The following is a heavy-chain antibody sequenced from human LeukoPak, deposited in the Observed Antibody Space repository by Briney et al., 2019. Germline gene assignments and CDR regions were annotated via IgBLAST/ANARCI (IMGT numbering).Heavy chain of an antibody. CDR3: ARQEVSITVLGGHQLRPFGY. Sequence: PSETLSLTCTVSGSSVTRSSDYWGWIRQAPGKGLEWIASSYYTGRTYYNPSLKSRVTISVDTSKNQFSLKLNSVTAADTAVYYCARQEVSITVLGGHQLRPFGYWGQGTLVTVSS. CDR1: GSSVTRSSDY. J-gene: IGHJ4*02. D-gene: IGHD1-20*01. V-gene: IGHV4-39*01. CDR2: SYYTGRT.